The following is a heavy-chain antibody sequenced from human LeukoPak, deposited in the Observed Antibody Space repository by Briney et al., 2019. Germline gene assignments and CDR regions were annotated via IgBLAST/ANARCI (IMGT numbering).Heavy chain of an antibody. CDR2: ISYDGSNK. CDR1: GFIFDNYG. D-gene: IGHD2-21*02. V-gene: IGHV3-30*03. CDR3: ARPTCGNCYRYFYQYGMDV. J-gene: IGHJ6*02. Sequence: PGGSLRLSCAASGFIFDNYGMHWVRQAPGKGLEWVAVISYDGSNKYYADSVKGRFTVSRDNFKNTLYLQMNSLRAEDTAVYYCARPTCGNCYRYFYQYGMDVWGQGTTVTVSS.